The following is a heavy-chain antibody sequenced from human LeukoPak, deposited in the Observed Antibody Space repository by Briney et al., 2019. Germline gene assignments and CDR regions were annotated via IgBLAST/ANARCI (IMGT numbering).Heavy chain of an antibody. J-gene: IGHJ3*02. Sequence: PGGSLRLSCAASGFTFSSYWMHWVRQAPGRGLVWVSRINSDGSSTSYADSVKGRFTISRDNAKNTLYLQMNSLRAEDTAVYYCARVIRELLKHDAFDIWGQGTMVTVSS. CDR1: GFTFSSYW. CDR2: INSDGSST. V-gene: IGHV3-74*01. CDR3: ARVIRELLKHDAFDI. D-gene: IGHD1-26*01.